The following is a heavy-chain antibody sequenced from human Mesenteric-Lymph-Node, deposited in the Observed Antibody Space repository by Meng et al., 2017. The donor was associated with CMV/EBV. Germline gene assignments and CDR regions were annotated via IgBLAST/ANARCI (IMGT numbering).Heavy chain of an antibody. J-gene: IGHJ4*02. Sequence: YTFTGYSMHWVRQAPGQGLEWMGRINPNSGGTNYAQKFQGRVTMTRDTSISTAYMALSRLRSDDTAVYYCAKSPLLRYFDWLSPFDYWGQGTLVTVSS. CDR2: INPNSGGT. V-gene: IGHV1-2*06. CDR3: AKSPLLRYFDWLSPFDY. CDR1: YTFTGYS. D-gene: IGHD3-9*01.